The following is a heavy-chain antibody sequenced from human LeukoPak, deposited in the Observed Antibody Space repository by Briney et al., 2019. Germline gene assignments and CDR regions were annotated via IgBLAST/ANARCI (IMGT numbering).Heavy chain of an antibody. Sequence: SETLSLTCTVSGASINKDYWCWIRQPAGKGLEWIGRIHPSGTTHYNPSLKGRVTMSIDASKNQFSLKLTSVTAADTAVYYCVRDEYRDVWGKGTTVTVSS. CDR1: GASINKDY. CDR2: IHPSGTT. D-gene: IGHD2-2*02. CDR3: VRDEYRDV. J-gene: IGHJ6*04. V-gene: IGHV4-4*07.